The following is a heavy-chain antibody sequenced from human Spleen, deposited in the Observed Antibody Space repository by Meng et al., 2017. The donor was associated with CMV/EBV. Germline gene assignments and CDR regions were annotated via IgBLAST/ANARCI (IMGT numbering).Heavy chain of an antibody. J-gene: IGHJ6*02. CDR1: GFSFSSNV. CDR2: ISGGGRGT. CDR3: AKALEGFCSSTTCCSYYGMDV. D-gene: IGHD2-2*01. Sequence: GGSLRLSCAASGFSFSSNVMSWVRQAPGRGLEWVSFISGGGRGTYYTDSVKGRFTISRDNSKNTLYLQMNSLRAEDTAVYYCAKALEGFCSSTTCCSYYGMDVWGQGTTVTVSS. V-gene: IGHV3-23*01.